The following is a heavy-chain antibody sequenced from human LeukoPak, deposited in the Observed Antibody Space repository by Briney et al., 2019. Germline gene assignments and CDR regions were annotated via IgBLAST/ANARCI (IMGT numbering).Heavy chain of an antibody. V-gene: IGHV2-5*01. D-gene: IGHD4-23*01. J-gene: IGHJ4*02. Sequence: SGPTLVNPTQTLTLTCTFPGFSLSASAGGVGWIRQPPGKALEWLALIYWNDDKRYSPSLKSRLTITKDTSKNQVVLTMTNMDPVDTATYYCAHFNGTLTPVAYWGQGTLVTVSS. CDR2: IYWNDDK. CDR3: AHFNGTLTPVAY. CDR1: GFSLSASAGG.